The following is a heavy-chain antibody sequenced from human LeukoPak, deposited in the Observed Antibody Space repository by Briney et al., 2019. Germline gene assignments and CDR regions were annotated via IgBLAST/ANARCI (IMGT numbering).Heavy chain of an antibody. CDR2: IYADGGT. V-gene: IGHV3-53*01. D-gene: IGHD5-24*01. J-gene: IGHJ4*02. CDR1: GFTVSTNF. Sequence: GGSLRLSCAVSGFTVSTNFMSWVRQAPGKGPEWVSIIYADGGTKYADSVKGRFTISRDTSKNTSSLQMNNLRAEDTAVYYCARTGDGHLLSQFDYWGQGTLVTVSS. CDR3: ARTGDGHLLSQFDY.